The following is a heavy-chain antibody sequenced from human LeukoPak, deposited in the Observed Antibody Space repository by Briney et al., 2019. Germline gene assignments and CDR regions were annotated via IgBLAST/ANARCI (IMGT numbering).Heavy chain of an antibody. CDR2: IYYSGST. V-gene: IGHV4-39*07. Sequence: SETLSLTCTVSGGSISSSSYYWGWIRQPPGKGLEWIGSIYYSGSTNYNPSLKSRVTISVDTSKNQFSLKLSSVTAADTAVYYCARRLRGYSYGHYYYYYYMDVWGKGTTVTISS. J-gene: IGHJ6*03. D-gene: IGHD5-18*01. CDR1: GGSISSSSYY. CDR3: ARRLRGYSYGHYYYYYYMDV.